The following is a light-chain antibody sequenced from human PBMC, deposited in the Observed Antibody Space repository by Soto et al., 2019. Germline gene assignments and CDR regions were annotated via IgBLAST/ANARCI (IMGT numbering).Light chain of an antibody. CDR3: QQYNHWPLYT. Sequence: EIVMTQSAATLSVSPGERATLSCRASQSVSNNLAWYQQRPGQAPRLLIYSASARVTGIPVRFSGSGSGTEFTLTISSLQSEGFAVYYCQQYNHWPLYTFGQGTKLEIK. J-gene: IGKJ2*01. V-gene: IGKV3-15*01. CDR1: QSVSNN. CDR2: SAS.